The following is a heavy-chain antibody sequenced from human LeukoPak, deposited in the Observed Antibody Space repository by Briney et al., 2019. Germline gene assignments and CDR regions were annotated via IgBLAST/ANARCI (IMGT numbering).Heavy chain of an antibody. CDR1: GGSISSGGYS. CDR3: ARKCSGSCYYFDY. V-gene: IGHV4-30-2*01. Sequence: SQTLSLTCAVSGGSISSGGYSWSWIRQPPGKGLEWIGYIYHSGSTYYNPSLKSRVTISVDRSKNQFSLKLSSVTAADTAVYYCARKCSGSCYYFDYWGQGTLVTVSS. CDR2: IYHSGST. D-gene: IGHD2-15*01. J-gene: IGHJ4*02.